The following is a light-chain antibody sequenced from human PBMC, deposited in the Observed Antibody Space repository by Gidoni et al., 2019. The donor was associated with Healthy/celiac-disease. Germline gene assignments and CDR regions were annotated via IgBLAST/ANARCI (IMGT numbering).Light chain of an antibody. Sequence: DIQMTQSPSTLSASVGYRVTITCRASQSISSWLAWYQQKPGKAPKLLIYKASSLESGVPSRFSGSGAGTEFTLTSSSLQPDDVATYYCQQYNSYSRTFGQGTKVEIK. J-gene: IGKJ1*01. V-gene: IGKV1-5*03. CDR3: QQYNSYSRT. CDR2: KAS. CDR1: QSISSW.